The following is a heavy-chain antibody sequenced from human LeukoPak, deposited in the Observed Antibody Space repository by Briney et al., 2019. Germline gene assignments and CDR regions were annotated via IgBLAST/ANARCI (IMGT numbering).Heavy chain of an antibody. J-gene: IGHJ6*02. CDR3: ARDLFLIVVVPAAIHNGMDV. Sequence: ASVKVSCKASGYTFTGYYMHWVRQAPGQGLEWMGRINPNSGGTNYAQKFQGRVTMTRDTSISTAYMELSRLRSDDTAVYYCARDLFLIVVVPAAIHNGMDVWGQGTTVTVSS. V-gene: IGHV1-2*06. D-gene: IGHD2-2*01. CDR2: INPNSGGT. CDR1: GYTFTGYY.